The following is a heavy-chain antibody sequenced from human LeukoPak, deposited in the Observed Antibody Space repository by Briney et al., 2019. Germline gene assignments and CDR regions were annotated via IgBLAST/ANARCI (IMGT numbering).Heavy chain of an antibody. Sequence: GGSLRLSCAASGFTFSSYGMHWVRQAPGKGLEWVAFIRYDGSNKYYADSVKGRFTISRDNSKNTPYLQMNGLRAEDTAVYYCAKDNYGSGSSWGQGTLVTVSS. D-gene: IGHD3-10*01. CDR2: IRYDGSNK. CDR1: GFTFSSYG. J-gene: IGHJ4*02. CDR3: AKDNYGSGSS. V-gene: IGHV3-30*02.